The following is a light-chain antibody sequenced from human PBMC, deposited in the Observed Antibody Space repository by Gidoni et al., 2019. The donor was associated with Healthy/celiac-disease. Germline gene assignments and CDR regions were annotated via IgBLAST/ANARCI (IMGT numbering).Light chain of an antibody. CDR2: GAS. CDR3: QQYGSSPRT. CDR1: QSVSSSY. Sequence: EIVLTQSPGTLSLSPGERAALSCRPSQSVSSSYLAWYQQKPGQAPRLLIYGASSRATGIPDRFSGSGSVTDFTLTISRLEPEDFAVYYCQQYGSSPRTFGQGTKVEIK. J-gene: IGKJ1*01. V-gene: IGKV3-20*01.